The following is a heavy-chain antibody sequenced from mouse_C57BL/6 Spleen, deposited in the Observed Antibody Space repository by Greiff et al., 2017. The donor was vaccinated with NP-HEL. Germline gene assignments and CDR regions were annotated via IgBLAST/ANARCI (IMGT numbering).Heavy chain of an antibody. CDR2: INYDGSST. J-gene: IGHJ4*01. CDR3: ARDRGNYYAMDC. V-gene: IGHV5-16*01. CDR1: GFTFSDYY. D-gene: IGHD3-1*01. Sequence: EVKVVESEGGLVQPGSSMKLSCTASGFTFSDYYMAWVRQVPEKGLEWVANINYDGSSTYYLDSLKSRFIISRDNAKNILYLQMSSLKSEDTATYYCARDRGNYYAMDCWGQGTSVTVSS.